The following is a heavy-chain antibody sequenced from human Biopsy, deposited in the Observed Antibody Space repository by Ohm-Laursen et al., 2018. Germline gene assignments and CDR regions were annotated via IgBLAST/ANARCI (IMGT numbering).Heavy chain of an antibody. V-gene: IGHV3-53*01. CDR1: VFTLSVNL. Sequence: SLRVSCIPSVFTLSVNLISRIRPAPGWRLPWVSLIYSDSNTYYADSVKGRITISRDITRTTLYLQMNSLRAEDTADYYCARGPGKLWSGYYTWGQGSLVSVSS. CDR3: ARGPGKLWSGYYT. D-gene: IGHD3-3*01. J-gene: IGHJ5*02. CDR2: IYSDSNT.